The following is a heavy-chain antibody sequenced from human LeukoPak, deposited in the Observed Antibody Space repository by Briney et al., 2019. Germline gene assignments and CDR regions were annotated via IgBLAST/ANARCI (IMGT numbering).Heavy chain of an antibody. CDR3: ARNSGGGSDY. CDR1: GFTFINYW. V-gene: IGHV3-7*01. CDR2: INQDGSEK. J-gene: IGHJ4*02. D-gene: IGHD2-21*01. Sequence: GGSLRLSCAASGFTFINYWMTWVRQAPGKGLEWVANINQDGSEKYYVDSVKGRFTISRDNAKNSLYLQMNSLRAEDTAVYYCARNSGGGSDYWGQGTLVTVSS.